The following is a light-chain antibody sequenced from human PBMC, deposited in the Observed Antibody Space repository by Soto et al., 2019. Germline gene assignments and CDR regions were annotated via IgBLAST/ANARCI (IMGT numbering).Light chain of an antibody. CDR1: SSDVGGYNY. J-gene: IGLJ1*01. CDR3: RSYVSSSTLDV. V-gene: IGLV2-14*01. CDR2: GDS. Sequence: QSALTQPASVSGSPGQSITISCTGTSSDVGGYNYVSWYQQHPGKAPKLMIYGDSNRPSGVSNRFSGFKSDNTAYLTISGLQAEDEADYYCRSYVSSSTLDVFGTGTKVTVL.